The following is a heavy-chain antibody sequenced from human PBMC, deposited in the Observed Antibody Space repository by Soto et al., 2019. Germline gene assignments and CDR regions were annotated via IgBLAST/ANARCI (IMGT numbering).Heavy chain of an antibody. CDR3: ARDSTGSYISWLDP. CDR1: GFTFSSYG. J-gene: IGHJ5*02. D-gene: IGHD3-10*01. CDR2: IWYDGSNK. Sequence: QVQLVESGGGVVQPGRSLRLSCAASGFTFSSYGMHWVRQAPGKGLEWVAVIWYDGSNKYYADSVKGRFTISRDNSKNSAYLRMNSLSAEDTAVYYCARDSTGSYISWLDPWGQGTLVTVSS. V-gene: IGHV3-33*01.